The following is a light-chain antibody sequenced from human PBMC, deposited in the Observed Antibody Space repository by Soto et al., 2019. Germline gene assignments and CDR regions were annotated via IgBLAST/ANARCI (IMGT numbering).Light chain of an antibody. CDR3: QQYSSYPPWT. J-gene: IGKJ1*01. V-gene: IGKV1-8*01. CDR2: AAS. CDR1: QGISSY. Sequence: AIRMTQSPSSFSASTGDRVTITCRASQGISSYLAWYQQKPGKAPKLLIYAASTLQSGVPSRFSGSGSGTDFTLTISCLQSEDFATYYCQQYSSYPPWTFGQGTKVELK.